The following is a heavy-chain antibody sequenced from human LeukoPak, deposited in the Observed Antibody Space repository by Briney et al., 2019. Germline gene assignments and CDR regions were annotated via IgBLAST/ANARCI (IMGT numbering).Heavy chain of an antibody. D-gene: IGHD6-19*01. CDR1: GGSISSGGYS. Sequence: SETLSLTCAVSGGSISSGGYSWSWIRAPPGRGLEWIGEINHSGSTNYSPSLKSRVTISVDASKKQFSLKMTSVTAADTAVYYCARRGVAVAGIERMDAFDIWGQGTMVTVSS. V-gene: IGHV4-34*01. CDR2: INHSGST. CDR3: ARRGVAVAGIERMDAFDI. J-gene: IGHJ3*02.